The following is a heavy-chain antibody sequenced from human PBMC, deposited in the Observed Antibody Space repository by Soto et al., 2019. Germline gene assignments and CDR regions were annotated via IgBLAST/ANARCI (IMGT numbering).Heavy chain of an antibody. J-gene: IGHJ4*02. CDR1: GGTFSSYA. Sequence: QVQLVQSGAEVKKPGSSVKVSCKASGGTFSSYAISWVRQAPGQGLEWMGGIIPIFGTANYAQKFQGRVKITADESTRPGYMELSSLRSEDTAVYYCARGEDGYSHKQPGHYWGQGTLVTVSS. CDR2: IIPIFGTA. V-gene: IGHV1-69*01. D-gene: IGHD5-18*01. CDR3: ARGEDGYSHKQPGHY.